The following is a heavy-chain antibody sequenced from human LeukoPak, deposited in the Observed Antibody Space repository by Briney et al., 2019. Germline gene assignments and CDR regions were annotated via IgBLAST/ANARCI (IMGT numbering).Heavy chain of an antibody. CDR3: ARALPNWFDP. CDR2: IYPRDSDT. CDR1: GYSFTDYW. V-gene: IGHV5-51*01. D-gene: IGHD1-26*01. Sequence: TGESLKISCKASGYSFTDYWLAWVRQMPGKGLEWMGIIYPRDSDTRYSPSFQGQVTISADKSITTAYLQWSSLKASDTAIYYCARALPNWFDPWGQGTLVTVSS. J-gene: IGHJ5*02.